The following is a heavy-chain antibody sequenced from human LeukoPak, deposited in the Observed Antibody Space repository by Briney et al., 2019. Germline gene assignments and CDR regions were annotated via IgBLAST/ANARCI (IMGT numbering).Heavy chain of an antibody. CDR2: ISGSGADT. J-gene: IGHJ4*02. V-gene: IGHV3-23*01. Sequence: GGSLRLSCAGSGFTFSSYAMSWVRQAPGKGLERVSAISGSGADTYYADSVKGRFTISRDNSKNTLFLQMNSLRAEDTAVYYCAKDPAPTPGWGQGTLVTVSS. CDR1: GFTFSSYA. CDR3: AKDPAPTPG.